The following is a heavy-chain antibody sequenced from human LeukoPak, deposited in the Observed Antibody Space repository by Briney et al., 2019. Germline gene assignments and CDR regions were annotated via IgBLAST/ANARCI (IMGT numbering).Heavy chain of an antibody. V-gene: IGHV4-39*01. CDR1: GASVSGSAYY. D-gene: IGHD1-26*01. CDR3: AKSGGYGLIDY. J-gene: IGHJ4*02. CDR2: IYYSGST. Sequence: SETLSLTCTVSGASVSGSAYYWGWIRQPPGKGLEWIGNIYYSGSTHYNESLESRVTISIDTSKNQFSLKLNSVTAADTAMYYCAKSGGYGLIDYWGQGTLVTVSS.